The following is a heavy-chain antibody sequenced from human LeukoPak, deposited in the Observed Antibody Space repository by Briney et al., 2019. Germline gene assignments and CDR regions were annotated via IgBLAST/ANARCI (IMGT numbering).Heavy chain of an antibody. CDR1: GGAITGHY. CDR2: IYFNGMT. V-gene: IGHV4-59*08. J-gene: IGHJ4*02. D-gene: IGHD3-10*01. CDR3: ARQFPPYHSGSHYFDN. Sequence: PSETLSLTCNVSGGAITGHYWSWLRQSPEKGLEWIGFIYFNGMTKYSPSLESRVTISVDTSKNQFSLRLTSVTAPDTAVYFCARQFPPYHSGSHYFDNWGQGMQVTVSS.